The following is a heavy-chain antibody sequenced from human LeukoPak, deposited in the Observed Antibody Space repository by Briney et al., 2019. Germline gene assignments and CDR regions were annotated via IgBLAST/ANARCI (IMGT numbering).Heavy chain of an antibody. CDR2: ISGSGDTT. Sequence: GGSLRLSCAASGFTFSTSAMSWVRQAPGKGPEWVSGISGSGDTTYYADSVKGRFTISRNNSKNTRYLQMNSLRAEDTAVYYCAKDRTFDWLPSDYWGQGTLVTVSS. D-gene: IGHD3-9*01. V-gene: IGHV3-23*01. CDR3: AKDRTFDWLPSDY. CDR1: GFTFSTSA. J-gene: IGHJ4*02.